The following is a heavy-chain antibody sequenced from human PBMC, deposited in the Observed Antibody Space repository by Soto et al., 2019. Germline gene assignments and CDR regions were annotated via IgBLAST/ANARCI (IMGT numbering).Heavy chain of an antibody. CDR1: GGTFSSYA. CDR2: IIPIFGTA. V-gene: IGHV1-69*01. CDR3: ARASSGYYLEGLLY. Sequence: QVQLVQSGAEVKKPGSSVKVYCKASGGTFSSYAISWVRQAPGQGLEWMGGIIPIFGTANYAQKFQGRVTITADESTSTAYMELSSLRSEDTAVYYCARASSGYYLEGLLYWGQGTLVTVSS. J-gene: IGHJ4*02. D-gene: IGHD3-22*01.